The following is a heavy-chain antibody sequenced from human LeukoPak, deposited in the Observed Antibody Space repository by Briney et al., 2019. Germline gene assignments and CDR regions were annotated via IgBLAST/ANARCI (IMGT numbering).Heavy chain of an antibody. J-gene: IGHJ4*02. Sequence: GSLRLSCAASGFTFSSYSMNWVRQAPGKGLEWVSSISSSSSYIYYADSVKGRFTISRDNAKNSLYLQMNSLRAEDTAVYYCARGSGSGWYGGVYYLDYWGQGTLVTVSS. D-gene: IGHD6-19*01. CDR3: ARGSGSGWYGGVYYLDY. V-gene: IGHV3-21*01. CDR2: ISSSSSYI. CDR1: GFTFSSYS.